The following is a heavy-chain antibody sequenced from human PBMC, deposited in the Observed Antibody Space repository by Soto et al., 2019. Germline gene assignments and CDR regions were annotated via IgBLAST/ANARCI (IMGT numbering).Heavy chain of an antibody. J-gene: IGHJ6*03. CDR1: GFTFSSYW. CDR2: IKQDGSEK. D-gene: IGHD5-12*01. Sequence: GGSLRLSCAASGFTFSSYWMSWVRQAPGKGLEWVANIKQDGSEKYYVDSVKGRFTISRDNAKNSLYLQMNSLRAEDTAVYYCARGLVATTYYYYYYYMDVWGKGTTVTVSS. CDR3: ARGLVATTYYYYYYYMDV. V-gene: IGHV3-7*04.